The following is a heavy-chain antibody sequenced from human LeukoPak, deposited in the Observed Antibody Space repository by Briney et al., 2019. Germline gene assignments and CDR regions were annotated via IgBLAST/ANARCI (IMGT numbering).Heavy chain of an antibody. V-gene: IGHV3-23*01. CDR2: ISGSGGNT. D-gene: IGHD3-10*01. CDR3: AKGGYYGPSDY. J-gene: IGHJ4*02. CDR1: GFTFSSYA. Sequence: GRSLRLSCAASGFTFSSYAMSWVRQAPGKGLEWVSAISGSGGNTYYADSVKGRFTISRDNSKNTLYLQMNSLRAEDTAVYYCAKGGYYGPSDYWGQGTLVTVSS.